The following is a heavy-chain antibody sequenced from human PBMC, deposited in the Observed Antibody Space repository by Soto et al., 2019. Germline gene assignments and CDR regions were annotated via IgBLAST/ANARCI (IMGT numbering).Heavy chain of an antibody. J-gene: IGHJ6*02. CDR1: GGTFSSYA. D-gene: IGHD2-2*01. CDR2: IIPIFGTA. V-gene: IGHV1-69*12. CDR3: AMAFQPDYYYYGMDV. Sequence: QVQLVQSGAEVKKPGSSVKVSCKASGGTFSSYAISWVRQAPGQGLEWMGGIIPIFGTANYAQQFQGRVTIXXDXSXXTAYMELSSLRSEDTAVYYCAMAFQPDYYYYGMDVWGQGTTVTVSS.